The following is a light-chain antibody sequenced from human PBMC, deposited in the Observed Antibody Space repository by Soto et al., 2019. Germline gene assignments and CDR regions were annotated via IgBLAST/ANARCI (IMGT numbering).Light chain of an antibody. CDR3: CSYAGDSTWI. Sequence: QSALTQPASVSGSPGQSITISCAGTSSDIGSYVLVSWYQQYPGKAPRLMIYEVNKRPSGISNRFSGSQSGNTASLTISGLQAEDEAYYYCCSYAGDSTWIFGGGTKVTVL. CDR1: SSDIGSYVL. V-gene: IGLV2-23*02. J-gene: IGLJ2*01. CDR2: EVN.